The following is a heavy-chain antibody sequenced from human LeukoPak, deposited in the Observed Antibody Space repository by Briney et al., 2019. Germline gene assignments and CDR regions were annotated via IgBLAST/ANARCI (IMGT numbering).Heavy chain of an antibody. Sequence: GGSLRLSCAAPGFTFSSYAMHWVRQAPGKGLEWVAVISYDGSNKYYPDSVKGRFTISRDNSKNTLYLQMNSLRAEDTAVYYCARGQSSSWYGRYYYYGMDVWGQGTTVTVS. J-gene: IGHJ6*02. D-gene: IGHD6-13*01. CDR2: ISYDGSNK. V-gene: IGHV3-30*04. CDR3: ARGQSSSWYGRYYYYGMDV. CDR1: GFTFSSYA.